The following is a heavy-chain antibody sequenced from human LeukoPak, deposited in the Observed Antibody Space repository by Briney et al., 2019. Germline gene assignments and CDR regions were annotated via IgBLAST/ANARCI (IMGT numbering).Heavy chain of an antibody. CDR3: AKDAFPTYYDFWSGAPGDY. CDR2: IRFDESSK. J-gene: IGHJ4*02. CDR1: GFTFSNYG. Sequence: PGGSLRLSCAASGFTFSNYGMHWVRQAPGKGLEWVAFIRFDESSKYYADSVEGRFTISRDNSKNTLDLQMNSLRIEDTAVYYCAKDAFPTYYDFWSGAPGDYRGQGTLVTVSS. V-gene: IGHV3-30*02. D-gene: IGHD3-3*01.